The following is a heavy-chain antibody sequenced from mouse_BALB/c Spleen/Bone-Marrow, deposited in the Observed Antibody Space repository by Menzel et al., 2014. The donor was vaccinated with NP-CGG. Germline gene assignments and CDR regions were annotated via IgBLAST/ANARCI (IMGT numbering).Heavy chain of an antibody. V-gene: IGHV3-1*02. CDR1: GYSITSGYT. CDR2: IHYSGTT. CDR3: AITTVVNAMDY. D-gene: IGHD1-1*01. Sequence: DVKLQESGPDLVKPSQSLSLTCTVTGYSITSGYTWHWIRQFPGNTLEWMGYIHYSGTTNYNPSLKGRISITRDTSKNQFFLQLNSVTTEDTATYYCAITTVVNAMDYWGQGTSVTVSS. J-gene: IGHJ4*01.